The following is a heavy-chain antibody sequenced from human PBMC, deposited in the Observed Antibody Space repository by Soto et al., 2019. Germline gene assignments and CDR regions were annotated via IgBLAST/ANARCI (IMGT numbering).Heavy chain of an antibody. J-gene: IGHJ3*02. D-gene: IGHD1-26*01. V-gene: IGHV4-39*01. CDR1: GGSISSTDYH. CDR2: IYYSGRT. CDR3: ARLSGTYFYALDI. Sequence: QLPLQESGPGLVKPSETLSLTCIISGGSISSTDYHWAWIRQPPGNGLEWIGSIYYSGRTYYNPSLKSRITIFADTSKNQFSLRLSSVTAADTAVYYCARLSGTYFYALDIWGQGTLVSVSS.